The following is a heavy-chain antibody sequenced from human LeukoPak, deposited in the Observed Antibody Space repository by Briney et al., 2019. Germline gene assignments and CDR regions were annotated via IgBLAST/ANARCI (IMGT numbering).Heavy chain of an antibody. V-gene: IGHV1-8*03. D-gene: IGHD3-22*01. CDR3: ARGRYYYDSSGSRPLDY. Sequence: ASVKVSCKASGYTFTSYDINWVRQATGQGLEWMGWMDPNSGNTGYAQKFQGRVTITRNTSISTAYMELSSLRSEDTAVYYCARGRYYYDSSGSRPLDYWGQGTLVTVSS. J-gene: IGHJ4*02. CDR2: MDPNSGNT. CDR1: GYTFTSYD.